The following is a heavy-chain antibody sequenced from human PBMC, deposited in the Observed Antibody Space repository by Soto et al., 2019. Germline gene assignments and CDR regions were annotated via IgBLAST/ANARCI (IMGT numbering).Heavy chain of an antibody. CDR3: AKGGSAELFAHYG. CDR1: GFAGDDYV. J-gene: IGHJ6*01. D-gene: IGHD3-10*01. Sequence: LRLSCAACGFAGDDYVMHWVRQPPGRGLEGVSGITWNGGTIRYVDSVKGRFTISRDTAVSSLYLQLNSLRPEDTAVYYCAKGGSAELFAHYG. V-gene: IGHV3-9*01. CDR2: ITWNGGTI.